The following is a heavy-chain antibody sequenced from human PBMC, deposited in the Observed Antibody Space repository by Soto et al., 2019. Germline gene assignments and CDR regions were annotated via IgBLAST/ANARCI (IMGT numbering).Heavy chain of an antibody. CDR1: GGSISSCSYY. V-gene: IGHV4-39*01. D-gene: IGHD2-2*01. Sequence: PSETLSLTCTVSGGSISSCSYYWGWIRQPPGKGLEWIGSISYRGTSYYNPSLKSRHTISVDTSKNQFSLKLSSATAADTAVYFFARFAPPNYPQPLDYWGQGTLVTVSS. J-gene: IGHJ4*02. CDR2: ISYRGTS. CDR3: ARFAPPNYPQPLDY.